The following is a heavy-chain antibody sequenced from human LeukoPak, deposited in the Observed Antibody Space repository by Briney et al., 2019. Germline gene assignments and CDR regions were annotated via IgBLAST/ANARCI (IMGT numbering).Heavy chain of an antibody. V-gene: IGHV4-39*01. D-gene: IGHD6-13*01. CDR3: ARRGGSSWYGDWFDP. Sequence: SETLSLTCSVSGGSISSSSYYWGWIRQPPGKGLEWIGSIYYSGGTYYNPSLKSRVTISVDTSKNQFSLKLSSVTAADTAVYYCARRGGSSWYGDWFDPWGQGTLVTVSS. CDR1: GGSISSSSYY. J-gene: IGHJ5*02. CDR2: IYYSGGT.